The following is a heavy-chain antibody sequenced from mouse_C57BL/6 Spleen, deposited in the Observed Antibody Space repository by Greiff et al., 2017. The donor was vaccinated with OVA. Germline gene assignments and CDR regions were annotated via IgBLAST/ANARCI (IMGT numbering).Heavy chain of an antibody. D-gene: IGHD2-2*01. J-gene: IGHJ2*01. CDR1: GFSLTSYG. V-gene: IGHV2-3*01. CDR2: IWGDGST. CDR3: VKSHRQYGYDGYYFDY. Sequence: QVQLQQSGPGLVAPSQSLSITCTVSGFSLTSYGVSWVRQPPGKGLEWLGVIWGDGSTNYHSALISRLSISKDNSKSQVFLKLNSLQTDDTATYYCVKSHRQYGYDGYYFDYWGQGTTLTVSS.